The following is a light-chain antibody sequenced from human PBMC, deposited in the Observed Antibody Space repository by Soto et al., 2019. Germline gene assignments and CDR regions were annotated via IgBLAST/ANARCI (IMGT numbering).Light chain of an antibody. Sequence: QAVVTQSSSVSGTPGQRVAISCSGSTSNLGRHAVSWYQQLPGTAPQLLIYSNNQRPSGVPDRFSGSKSGTSASLAISGLQSEDEADYYCAAWDDSLDGLVFGGGTKLTVL. CDR1: TSNLGRHA. J-gene: IGLJ2*01. CDR3: AAWDDSLDGLV. V-gene: IGLV1-44*01. CDR2: SNN.